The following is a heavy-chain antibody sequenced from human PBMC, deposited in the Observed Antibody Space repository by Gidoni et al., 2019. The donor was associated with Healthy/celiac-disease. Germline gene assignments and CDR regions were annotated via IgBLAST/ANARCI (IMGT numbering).Heavy chain of an antibody. CDR1: GFTFSSYS. D-gene: IGHD3-3*01. CDR2: ISSSSSYI. J-gene: IGHJ6*02. CDR3: ARVWGFLERGMDV. Sequence: EVQLVESGGGLVKPGGSLRLSCAASGFTFSSYSMNWVRQAPGKGLEWVSSISSSSSYIYYADSVKGRFTISRDNAKNSLYLQMNSLRAEDTAVYYCARVWGFLERGMDVWGQGTTVTVSS. V-gene: IGHV3-21*01.